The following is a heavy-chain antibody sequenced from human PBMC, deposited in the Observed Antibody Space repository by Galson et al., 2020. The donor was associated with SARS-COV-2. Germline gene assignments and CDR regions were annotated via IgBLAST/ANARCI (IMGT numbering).Heavy chain of an antibody. Sequence: ASVKVSCKASGYTFNSYGVNWVRRAPGQGLEWMGRISVYSGNTNYAQKFQGRVSMTADTSTSTAYMELRSLRSDDTAVYYCARDRVVAAGTPGEYWGQGTQVTV. J-gene: IGHJ4*02. D-gene: IGHD2-2*01. V-gene: IGHV1-18*01. CDR1: GYTFNSYG. CDR3: ARDRVVAAGTPGEY. CDR2: ISVYSGNT.